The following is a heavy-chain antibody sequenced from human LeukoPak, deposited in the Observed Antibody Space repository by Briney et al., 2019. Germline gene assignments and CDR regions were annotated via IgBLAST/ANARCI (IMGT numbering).Heavy chain of an antibody. V-gene: IGHV3-74*01. D-gene: IGHD2/OR15-2a*01. J-gene: IGHJ4*02. CDR1: GNYW. CDR3: VGFYETY. Sequence: PGGSLRLSCAASGNYWMHWVRQAPGKGLVRVSHINSDGSWTSYADSVKGRFTISKDNAKNTVYLQMNNLRAEDTAVYYCVGFYETYWGRGTLVTVSS. CDR2: INSDGSWT.